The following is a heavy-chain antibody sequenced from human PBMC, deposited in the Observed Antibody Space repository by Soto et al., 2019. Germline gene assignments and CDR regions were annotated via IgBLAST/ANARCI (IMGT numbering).Heavy chain of an antibody. V-gene: IGHV3-23*01. J-gene: IGHJ4*02. CDR3: ARGSTDSYPGSRIFDF. CDR2: ITDTGGDA. Sequence: VGSLRLSCVASGLTFGSRAMSWVRQAPGEGLQWVSTITDTGGDAKYAGSVRGRFVISRDNSKKTLYLQMTSLTAEDSAMYFCARGSTDSYPGSRIFDFWGRGTLVTVSS. CDR1: GLTFGSRA. D-gene: IGHD3-10*01.